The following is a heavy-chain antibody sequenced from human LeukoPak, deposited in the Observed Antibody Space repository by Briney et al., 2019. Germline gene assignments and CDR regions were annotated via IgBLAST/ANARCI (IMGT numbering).Heavy chain of an antibody. V-gene: IGHV4-4*07. CDR1: GSSISDSY. CDR2: VHISGTT. J-gene: IGHJ4*02. CDR3: ARDCSGGNCYFGILDY. Sequence: SQTLSLTCTVSGSSISDSYWSWIRQTAGKGLEFIGRVHISGTTNYNPSLKSRVTMSADTSTNQFSLRLSSVTAADTAVYYCARDCSGGNCYFGILDYWGQGTLVTVSS. D-gene: IGHD2-15*01.